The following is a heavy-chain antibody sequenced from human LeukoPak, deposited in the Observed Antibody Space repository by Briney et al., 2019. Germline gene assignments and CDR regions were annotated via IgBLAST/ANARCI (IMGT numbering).Heavy chain of an antibody. Sequence: GGSLRLSCAASGLTFSDYGMHWVRQAPGKGLEWVAVIWHDGSKENYADSVRGRFTISRDNSKNTLYLEMDILRAEDTAVYYCAKELSNWNYFDYWGQGTLVTVSS. J-gene: IGHJ4*02. CDR3: AKELSNWNYFDY. CDR1: GLTFSDYG. CDR2: IWHDGSKE. D-gene: IGHD1-1*01. V-gene: IGHV3-33*06.